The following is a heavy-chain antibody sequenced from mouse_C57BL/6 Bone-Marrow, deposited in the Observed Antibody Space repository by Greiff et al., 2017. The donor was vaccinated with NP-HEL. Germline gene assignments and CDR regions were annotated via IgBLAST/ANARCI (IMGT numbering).Heavy chain of an antibody. CDR2: ISDGGSYT. J-gene: IGHJ2*01. CDR3: ARVLSYFDY. V-gene: IGHV5-4*03. Sequence: EVKLMESGGGLVKPGGSLKLSCAASGFTFSSYAMSWVRQTPEKRLEWVATISDGGSYTYYPDNVKGRFTISRDNAKNNLYLQMSHLKSEDTAMYYCARVLSYFDYWGQGTTLTVSS. D-gene: IGHD1-1*01. CDR1: GFTFSSYA.